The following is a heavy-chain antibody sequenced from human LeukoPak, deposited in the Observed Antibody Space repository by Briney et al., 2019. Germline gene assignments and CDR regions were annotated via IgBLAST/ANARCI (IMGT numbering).Heavy chain of an antibody. J-gene: IGHJ4*02. V-gene: IGHV3-23*01. Sequence: PGGSLRLSCAASGFTFSSYAMSWVRQAPGKGLEWVSAISGSGGSTYYADSVKGRFTISRDNSKNTLYLQMNSLRAEDTAVYYCAKERITMIVVVIYYFDYWGQGTLVTVSS. CDR1: GFTFSSYA. D-gene: IGHD3-22*01. CDR2: ISGSGGST. CDR3: AKERITMIVVVIYYFDY.